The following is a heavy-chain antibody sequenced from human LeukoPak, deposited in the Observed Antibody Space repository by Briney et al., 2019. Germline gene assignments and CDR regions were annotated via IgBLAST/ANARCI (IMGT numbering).Heavy chain of an antibody. CDR1: GFTFSSYS. CDR2: ISGSGGST. D-gene: IGHD6-19*01. CDR3: AKVRIAVHFDY. V-gene: IGHV3-23*01. Sequence: GGSLRLSCAASGFTFSSYSMNWVRQAPGKGLEWVSAISGSGGSTYYADSVKGRFTISRDNSKNTLYLQMNSLRAEDTAVYYCAKVRIAVHFDYWGQGTLVTVSS. J-gene: IGHJ4*02.